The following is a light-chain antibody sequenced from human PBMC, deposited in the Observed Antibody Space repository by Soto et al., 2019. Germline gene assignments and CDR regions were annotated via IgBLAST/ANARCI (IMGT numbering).Light chain of an antibody. Sequence: EIVMTPSPAPLSVSQGERATLSCRASPSVSSNLAWYQQKPGQAPRLLIYGASTRATGIPARFSGSGSGTEFTLTICSLTSEEFAVYYCQQYNNWPPTFGQGTKLEI. V-gene: IGKV3-15*01. CDR2: GAS. CDR1: PSVSSN. J-gene: IGKJ2*01. CDR3: QQYNNWPPT.